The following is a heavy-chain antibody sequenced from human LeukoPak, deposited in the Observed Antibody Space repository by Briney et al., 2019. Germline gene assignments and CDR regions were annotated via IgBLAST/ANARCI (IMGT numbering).Heavy chain of an antibody. CDR1: GFIFFNYA. D-gene: IGHD3-10*01. CDR2: ISGSGDST. V-gene: IGHV3-23*01. J-gene: IGHJ4*02. CDR3: ANKLRGSYYFDS. Sequence: QPGGSLRLSCAASGFIFFNYAMSWVRQAPGKGLECVSTISGSGDSTYYADSVKGRFTTSRDNSKNTVYLQMNSLRAEDTAVYYCANKLRGSYYFDSWGQGTLVTVSS.